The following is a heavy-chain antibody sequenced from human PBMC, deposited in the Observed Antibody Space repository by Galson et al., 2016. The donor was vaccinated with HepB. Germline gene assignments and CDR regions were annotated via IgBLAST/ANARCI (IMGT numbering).Heavy chain of an antibody. Sequence: QSGAEVKKPGESLKISCKASGYIFTSYWIGWVRQMPGKGLEWMTIINPGDSDTRYSPSFQGQVTISADKSITTAYLQWSSLKASDTAVYYCARDMGRHGGFDYWGQGTVVTVSA. CDR2: INPGDSDT. CDR1: GYIFTSYW. D-gene: IGHD5-24*01. CDR3: ARDMGRHGGFDY. V-gene: IGHV5-51*01. J-gene: IGHJ4*02.